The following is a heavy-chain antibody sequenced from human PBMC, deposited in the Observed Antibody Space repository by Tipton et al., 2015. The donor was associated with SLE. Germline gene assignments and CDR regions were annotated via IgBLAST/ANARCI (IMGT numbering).Heavy chain of an antibody. J-gene: IGHJ6*03. CDR3: ARGAGPITSFGNYYYYYYMDV. D-gene: IGHD3-16*01. CDR2: INPSGGST. CDR1: GYTFTSYY. Sequence: QSGPEVKKPGASVKVSCKASGYTFTSYYMHWVRQAPGQGLEWMGIINPSGGSTSYAQKFQGRATLTRDTSTSTVYMELSSLRSEDTAVYYCARGAGPITSFGNYYYYYYMDVWGKGTTVTVSS. V-gene: IGHV1-46*01.